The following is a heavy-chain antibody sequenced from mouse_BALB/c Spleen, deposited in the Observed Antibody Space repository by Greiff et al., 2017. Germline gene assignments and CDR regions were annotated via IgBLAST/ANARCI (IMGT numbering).Heavy chain of an antibody. CDR2: ISSGRSTI. J-gene: IGHJ2*01. V-gene: IGHV5-17*02. CDR1: GFTFSSFG. Sequence: EVKVVESGGGLVQPGGSRKLSCAASGFTFSSFGMHWVRQAPEKGLEWVAYISSGRSTIYYADTVKGRFTISRDNPKNTLFLQMTSLRSEDTAMYYCARSSTVVAHFDYWGQGTTRTVSS. D-gene: IGHD1-1*01. CDR3: ARSSTVVAHFDY.